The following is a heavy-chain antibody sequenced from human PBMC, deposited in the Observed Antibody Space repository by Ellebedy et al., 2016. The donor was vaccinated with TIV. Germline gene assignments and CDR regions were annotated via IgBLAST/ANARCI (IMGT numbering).Heavy chain of an antibody. J-gene: IGHJ4*02. D-gene: IGHD3-22*01. CDR3: TTGLNY. Sequence: PGGSLRLSCAASGFTFSDAWMSWVRQAPGKGLEWVGLIKTKTDGGTTDYAAPVKGRFTISRDDSKNILYLQMNSLKTEDTAVYYCTTGLNYWGQGTLVTVSS. V-gene: IGHV3-15*01. CDR1: GFTFSDAW. CDR2: IKTKTDGGTT.